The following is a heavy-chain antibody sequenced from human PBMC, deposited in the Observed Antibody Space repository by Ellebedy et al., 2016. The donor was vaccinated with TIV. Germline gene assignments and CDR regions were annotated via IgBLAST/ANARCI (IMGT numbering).Heavy chain of an antibody. V-gene: IGHV1-8*01. D-gene: IGHD6-13*01. Sequence: AASVKVSCKASGYTFTTYDINWARQATGQGLEWMGWMSPNNGNTGYAQKFQGRVTITRDTSISTAYMELSTLTSEDTAVYYCARASDSSTYRPFDYWGQGILVTVSS. CDR2: MSPNNGNT. CDR1: GYTFTTYD. CDR3: ARASDSSTYRPFDY. J-gene: IGHJ4*02.